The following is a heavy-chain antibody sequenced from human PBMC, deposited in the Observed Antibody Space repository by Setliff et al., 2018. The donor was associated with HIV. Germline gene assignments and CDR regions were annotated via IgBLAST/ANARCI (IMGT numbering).Heavy chain of an antibody. D-gene: IGHD2-8*01. CDR3: ARGTYYNGGHLPLDS. V-gene: IGHV4-34*01. J-gene: IGHJ4*02. CDR2: ISHSGNI. Sequence: KTSETLSLTCAVYGGAFNDYYWNWIRQPPGEGLQWIGEISHSGNINYNPSLRSRVTMSVDTSKKQFSLNVTSVTAADTAVYYCARGTYYNGGHLPLDSWGQGALVTVSS. CDR1: GGAFNDYY.